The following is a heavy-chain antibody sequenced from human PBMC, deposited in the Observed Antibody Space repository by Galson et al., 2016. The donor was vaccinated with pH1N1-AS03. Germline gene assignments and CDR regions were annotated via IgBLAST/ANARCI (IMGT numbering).Heavy chain of an antibody. CDR3: VRDFRGSAVTGFFDF. CDR2: INPNGGDT. V-gene: IGHV1-2*02. CDR1: GYTFTGHW. D-gene: IGHD4-23*01. Sequence: SVKVSCKASGYTFTGHWIHWVRQAPGQGPEWMGWINPNGGDTKYAQKFRGRVTMTRDTSITTAYLELSGLRADDTALYYCVRDFRGSAVTGFFDFWGQGTLVTVSS. J-gene: IGHJ4*02.